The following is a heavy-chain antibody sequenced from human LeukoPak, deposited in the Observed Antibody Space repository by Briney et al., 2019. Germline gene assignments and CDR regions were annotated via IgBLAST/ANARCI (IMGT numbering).Heavy chain of an antibody. V-gene: IGHV3-48*02. CDR3: ATDFDYYDSSAYYDDY. CDR1: GFTFSSYG. CDR2: ISSSGSTI. J-gene: IGHJ4*02. D-gene: IGHD3-22*01. Sequence: GRSLRLSCAASGFTFSSYGMRWVRQAPGKGLEWVSYISSSGSTIHYADSVKGRFTISRGNAKNSLYLQMNSLRDEDTAVYYCATDFDYYDSSAYYDDYWGQGILVTVSS.